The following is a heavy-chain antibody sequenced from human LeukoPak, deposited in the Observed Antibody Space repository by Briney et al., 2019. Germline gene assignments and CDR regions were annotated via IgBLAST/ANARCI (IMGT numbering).Heavy chain of an antibody. Sequence: MPSETLSLTCTVSGGSISSSSYYWGWIRQPPGKGLEWIGSIYYSGSTYYNPSLKSRVTISVDTSKNQFSLKLSSVTAADTAVYYCTGSPRGEFDPWGQGTLVTVSS. V-gene: IGHV4-39*01. CDR3: TGSPRGEFDP. CDR1: GGSISSSSYY. J-gene: IGHJ5*02. CDR2: IYYSGST. D-gene: IGHD3-10*01.